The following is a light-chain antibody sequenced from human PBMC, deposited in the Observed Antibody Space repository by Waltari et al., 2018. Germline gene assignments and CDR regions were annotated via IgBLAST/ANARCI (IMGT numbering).Light chain of an antibody. CDR2: DVN. V-gene: IGLV2-14*03. CDR1: SSDGGFDNY. Sequence: QSALTQPASVSGSPGQSLTISCTGSSSDGGFDNYVPWYQHHPGKAPKLMIYDVNKRPSGVSSRFSGSKSGNTASLTISGLQAEDEADYYCSSYTSSVTWVFGGGTKLTVL. CDR3: SSYTSSVTWV. J-gene: IGLJ3*02.